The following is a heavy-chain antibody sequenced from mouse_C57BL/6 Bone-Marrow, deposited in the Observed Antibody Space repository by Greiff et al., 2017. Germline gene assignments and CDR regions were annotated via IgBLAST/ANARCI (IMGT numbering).Heavy chain of an antibody. V-gene: IGHV1-64*01. CDR3: APFYDGYYGFAY. D-gene: IGHD2-3*01. CDR2: IHPNSGST. J-gene: IGHJ3*01. CDR1: GYTFTSYW. Sequence: QVQLQQPGAELVKPGASVKLSCKASGYTFTSYWMHWVKQRPGQGLEWIGMIHPNSGSTNYNEKFKSKATLTVDKSSSTAYMQLSSLTSEDSAVYYCAPFYDGYYGFAYWGQGTLVTVSA.